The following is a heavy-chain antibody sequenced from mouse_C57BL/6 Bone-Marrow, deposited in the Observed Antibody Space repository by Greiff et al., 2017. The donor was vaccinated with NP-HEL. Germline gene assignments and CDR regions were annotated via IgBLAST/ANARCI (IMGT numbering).Heavy chain of an antibody. CDR2: INPSSGYT. V-gene: IGHV1-7*01. Sequence: QVQLQQSGAELAKPGASVKLSCKASGYTFTSYWMHWVKQRPGQGLEWIGYINPSSGYTKYNQKFKDKATLTADKSSSTAYMQLRSLTYEDSAVYYCARPNSSITTVVARAMDYWGQGTSVTVSS. CDR1: GYTFTSYW. D-gene: IGHD1-1*01. J-gene: IGHJ4*01. CDR3: ARPNSSITTVVARAMDY.